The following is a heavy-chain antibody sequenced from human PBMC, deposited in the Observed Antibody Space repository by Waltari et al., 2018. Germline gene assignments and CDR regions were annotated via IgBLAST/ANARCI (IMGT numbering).Heavy chain of an antibody. CDR2: IYSGGST. D-gene: IGHD3-9*01. CDR1: GFTVSSNY. CDR3: ASYLRYFDWLFQGYYYYYMDV. J-gene: IGHJ6*03. Sequence: EVQLVESGGGLIQPGGSLRLSCAASGFTVSSNYMSWVRQAPGKGLEWVSVIYSGGSTYYADSVKGRFTISRDNSKNTLYLQMNSLRAEDTAVYYCASYLRYFDWLFQGYYYYYMDVWGKGTTVTVSS. V-gene: IGHV3-53*01.